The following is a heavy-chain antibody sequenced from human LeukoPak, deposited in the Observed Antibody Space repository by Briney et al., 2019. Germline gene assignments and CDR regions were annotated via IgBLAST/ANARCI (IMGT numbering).Heavy chain of an antibody. J-gene: IGHJ3*02. CDR1: GFTFSDYT. D-gene: IGHD6-13*01. CDR2: ISGSGGST. CDR3: AKDAMAAGRAFDI. Sequence: GGSLKLSCAGLGFTFSDYTMTWVRQAPGKGLEWVSAISGSGGSTYYADSVKGRFTISRDNSKNTLYLQMNSLRAEDTAVYYCAKDAMAAGRAFDIWGQGTMVTVSS. V-gene: IGHV3-23*01.